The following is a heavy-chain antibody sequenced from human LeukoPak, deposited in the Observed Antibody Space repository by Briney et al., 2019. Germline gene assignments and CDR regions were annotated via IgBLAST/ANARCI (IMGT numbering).Heavy chain of an antibody. CDR3: ATSMGGGNIDY. D-gene: IGHD3-16*01. CDR2: ITATGSRT. Sequence: PGGSLRLSCAASGLTFGSYTMSWVRQAPGKGLEWVSGITATGSRTYYADSVKGRFTISRDSSKNTLYPQLNSLRVDDTAVYYCATSMGGGNIDYWGQGTLVTVSS. CDR1: GLTFGSYT. J-gene: IGHJ4*02. V-gene: IGHV3-23*01.